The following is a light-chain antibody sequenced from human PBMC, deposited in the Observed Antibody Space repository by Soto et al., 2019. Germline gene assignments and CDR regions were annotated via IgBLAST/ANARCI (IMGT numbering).Light chain of an antibody. CDR2: AAS. CDR1: QSISTY. Sequence: DIQMPPSPSSLSASVGDIVTITCRASQSISTYLNWYQQKGGKAPQRLIYAASSLHRGVPSRFSGSGSGTDFTLTLSSLQPEDYATSYCQQSYSTPRTFGQGTKLEI. CDR3: QQSYSTPRT. V-gene: IGKV1-39*01. J-gene: IGKJ2*02.